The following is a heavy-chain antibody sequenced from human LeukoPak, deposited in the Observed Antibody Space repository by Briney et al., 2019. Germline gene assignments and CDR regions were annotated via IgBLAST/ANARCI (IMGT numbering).Heavy chain of an antibody. CDR1: GYTFTNYY. Sequence: ASVKVSCKASGYTFTNYYMHWVRQAPGQGLEWMGIINPSGGTTNYAQKFRGRVTMTRDMSTSTVYMELSSLRSEDTAVYYCARDNYCDSSGYYSYWGQGTLVTVSS. V-gene: IGHV1-46*01. CDR2: INPSGGTT. J-gene: IGHJ4*02. CDR3: ARDNYCDSSGYYSY. D-gene: IGHD3-22*01.